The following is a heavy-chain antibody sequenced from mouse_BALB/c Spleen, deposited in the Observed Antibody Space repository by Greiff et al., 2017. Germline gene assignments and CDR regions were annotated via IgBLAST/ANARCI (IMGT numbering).Heavy chain of an antibody. Sequence: VKLQQSGPGLVQPSQSLSITCTVSGFSLTSYGVHWVRQSPGKGLEWLGVIWSGGSTDYNAAFISRLSISKDNSKSQVFFKMNSLQADDTAIYYCARNPSYYGSSLWAMDYWGQGTSVTVSS. CDR1: GFSLTSYG. CDR3: ARNPSYYGSSLWAMDY. V-gene: IGHV2-4-1*01. J-gene: IGHJ4*01. D-gene: IGHD1-1*01. CDR2: IWSGGST.